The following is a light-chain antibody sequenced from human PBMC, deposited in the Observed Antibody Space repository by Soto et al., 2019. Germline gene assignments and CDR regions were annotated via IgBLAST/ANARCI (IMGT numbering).Light chain of an antibody. CDR1: QSVSSY. CDR3: QQRSNWRIT. Sequence: IVLTQSPATLSLSPGERATLSCRASQSVSSYLAWYQQKPGQAPRLLIYDASNRATGIPARFSGSGSGTDFTLTISSLEPEDFAVYYCQQRSNWRITFGQGTDWRL. V-gene: IGKV3-11*01. J-gene: IGKJ5*01. CDR2: DAS.